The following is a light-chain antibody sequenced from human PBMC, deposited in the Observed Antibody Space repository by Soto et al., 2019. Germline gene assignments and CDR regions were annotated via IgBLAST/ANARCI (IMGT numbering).Light chain of an antibody. Sequence: EIVLTQSPGTLSFSPGDSATLSCRASQRVDTSFLAWYLQKPGQAPRLLIYSASHRATGIPDRFSGSESGTDFTLTISRLEPEDFAVYYCQQYGDSRWTFGQGTKVDIK. CDR2: SAS. CDR3: QQYGDSRWT. CDR1: QRVDTSF. J-gene: IGKJ1*01. V-gene: IGKV3-20*01.